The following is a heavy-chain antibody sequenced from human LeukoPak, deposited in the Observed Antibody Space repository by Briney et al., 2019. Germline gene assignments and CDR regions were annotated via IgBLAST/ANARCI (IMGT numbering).Heavy chain of an antibody. CDR2: IYYSGST. D-gene: IGHD3-22*01. CDR1: GGSISSSSYY. V-gene: IGHV4-39*01. CDR3: ARHDRGYYYGMDV. Sequence: KPSQTLSLTCTVSGGSISSSSYYWGWIRQPPGKGLEWFGSIYYSGSTYYNPSLKSRFTISVDTTKNQFSLKLSSVTAADTAWYYCARHDRGYYYGMDVWGQGTTVTVSS. J-gene: IGHJ6*02.